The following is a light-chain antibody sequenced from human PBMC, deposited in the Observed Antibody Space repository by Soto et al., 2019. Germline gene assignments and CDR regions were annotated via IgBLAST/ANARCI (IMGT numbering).Light chain of an antibody. Sequence: EIVLTQSPGTLSLSAGERATLSCRSSQSVSSNLAWYQQKPGQAPRLLIYGASTRATGISARFSGSGSGTEFTLTISSLQSEEFAVYYCQQYNYWPWTFGQGTKVDIK. CDR1: QSVSSN. V-gene: IGKV3-15*01. J-gene: IGKJ1*01. CDR2: GAS. CDR3: QQYNYWPWT.